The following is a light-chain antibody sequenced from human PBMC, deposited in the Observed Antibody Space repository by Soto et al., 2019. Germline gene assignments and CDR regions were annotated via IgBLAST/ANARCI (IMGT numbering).Light chain of an antibody. CDR2: AAS. CDR3: QQYGSSPKT. CDR1: QSVSTDS. Sequence: EIVLTQSPDTLSLSPGERATLSCRASQSVSTDSLAWYQQRPGQAPRPLIYAASRRATGTPDRFSGSGSGTDFTLTISRLEPEDFAVYYCQQYGSSPKTFGQGTKVEI. J-gene: IGKJ1*01. V-gene: IGKV3-20*01.